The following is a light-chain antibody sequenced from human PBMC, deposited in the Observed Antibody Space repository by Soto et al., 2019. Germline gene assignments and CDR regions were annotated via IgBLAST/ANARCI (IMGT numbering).Light chain of an antibody. Sequence: QSALTQPASVSGSPGQSITISCTGISSIVETYNLVSWYQQYPGKAPKLIIYEVNKRPSGVSDRFSGFKSGDTASLTISGLQAEDESDYYCSSYAAGSPSVLFGGGTKLTVL. J-gene: IGLJ2*01. CDR1: SSIVETYNL. V-gene: IGLV2-23*02. CDR3: SSYAAGSPSVL. CDR2: EVN.